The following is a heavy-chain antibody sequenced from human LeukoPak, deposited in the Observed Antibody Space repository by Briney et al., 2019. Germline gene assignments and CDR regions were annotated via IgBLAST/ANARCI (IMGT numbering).Heavy chain of an antibody. D-gene: IGHD3-10*01. Sequence: GGSLRLSCAASGFTVSSNYMSWARQAPGKGLEWVSVIYSGGSTCYADSVKGRFTISRDNSKNTLYLQMKSLRAEDTAVYYCAKDLWTYYYGSGSYSPFDYWGQGTLVTVSS. CDR3: AKDLWTYYYGSGSYSPFDY. CDR1: GFTVSSNY. J-gene: IGHJ4*02. CDR2: IYSGGST. V-gene: IGHV3-53*05.